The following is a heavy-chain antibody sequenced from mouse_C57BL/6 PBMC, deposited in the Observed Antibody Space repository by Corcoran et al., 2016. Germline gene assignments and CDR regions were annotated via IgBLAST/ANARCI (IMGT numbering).Heavy chain of an antibody. CDR1: GYAFSSYW. D-gene: IGHD2-3*01. Sequence: QVQLQQSGAELVKPGASVKISCKASGYAFSSYWMNWVKQRPGKGLEWIGQIYPGDGDTNYNGKFKGKATLTADKSSSTTYMQLSSLTSEDSAVYFCARRDDGTEFAYWGQGTLVTVSA. CDR3: ARRDDGTEFAY. V-gene: IGHV1-80*01. J-gene: IGHJ3*01. CDR2: IYPGDGDT.